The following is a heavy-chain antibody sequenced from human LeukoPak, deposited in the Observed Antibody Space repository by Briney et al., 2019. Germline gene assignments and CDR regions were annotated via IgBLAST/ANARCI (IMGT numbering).Heavy chain of an antibody. CDR3: ARAQCTSTTCSYYFDY. D-gene: IGHD2-2*01. CDR2: INSGSSSR. J-gene: IGHJ4*02. Sequence: GGSLRLSCAASGITFSTYSMNWVRQAPGKGLEWVSSINSGSSSRYYADSVKGRFIISRDNAKNSLYLQMNSLRAEDTAVYYCARAQCTSTTCSYYFDYWGQGTLVTVPS. V-gene: IGHV3-21*01. CDR1: GITFSTYS.